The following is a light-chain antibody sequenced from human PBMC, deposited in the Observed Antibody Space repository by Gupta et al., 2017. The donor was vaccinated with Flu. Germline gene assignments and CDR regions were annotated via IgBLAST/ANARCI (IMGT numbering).Light chain of an antibody. Sequence: PEMPQSSSPSASRGSPVKITCTVTSGHSDFIVTWHQQHPGKAPRVLMKLEDSGTYTKGSGVPDRFSVSSSGAGHYLTISNVQSEDEADYYCETWGSNTRVFGGGTTLTVL. CDR3: ETWGSNTRV. J-gene: IGLJ2*01. CDR2: LEDSGTY. CDR1: SGHSDFI. V-gene: IGLV4-60*03.